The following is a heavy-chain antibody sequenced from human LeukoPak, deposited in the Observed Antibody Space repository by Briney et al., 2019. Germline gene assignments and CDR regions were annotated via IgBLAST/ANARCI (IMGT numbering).Heavy chain of an antibody. V-gene: IGHV3-23*01. CDR3: AKSVLSPYYYGMDV. D-gene: IGHD2/OR15-2a*01. J-gene: IGHJ6*02. Sequence: GGSLRLSCAASGFTFSSYAMSWVRQAPGKGLEWVSAISGSGGSTYYADSVKGLFTISRDNSKNTLYLQMNSLRAEDTAVYYCAKSVLSPYYYGMDVWGQGTTVTVSS. CDR2: ISGSGGST. CDR1: GFTFSSYA.